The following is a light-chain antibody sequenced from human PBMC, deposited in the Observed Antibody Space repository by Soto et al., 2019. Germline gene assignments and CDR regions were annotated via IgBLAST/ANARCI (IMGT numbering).Light chain of an antibody. J-gene: IGKJ5*01. V-gene: IGKV1-5*02. Sequence: DIPMTQSPSTLSGSVGDTVTIISRASQTISSWSAWYQLKPGEAPHILIYDASNLETGVPSRFSGSGSGTEFTFTISSLQPEDIATYYCQQFNNLPTLGQGTRLEI. CDR2: DAS. CDR3: QQFNNLPT. CDR1: QTISSW.